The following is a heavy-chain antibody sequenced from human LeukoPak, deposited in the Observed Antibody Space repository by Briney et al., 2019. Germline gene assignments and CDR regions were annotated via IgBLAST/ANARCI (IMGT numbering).Heavy chain of an antibody. J-gene: IGHJ6*03. V-gene: IGHV3-23*01. CDR3: ARGHYDSSGYYYYYYYMDV. D-gene: IGHD3-22*01. CDR1: GFPFSSYP. CDR2: ITASGDST. Sequence: PGGSLRLSCAGSGFPFSSYPISWVRQPPGKGLEWVSAITASGDSTYSADSVKGRFTISRDNSRNTLFLEMSSLRAEDTAVYYCARGHYDSSGYYYYYYYMDVWGKGTTVTVSS.